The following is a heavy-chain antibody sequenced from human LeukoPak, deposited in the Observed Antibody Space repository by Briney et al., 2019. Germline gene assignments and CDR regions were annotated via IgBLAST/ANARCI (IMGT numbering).Heavy chain of an antibody. Sequence: GESLKISCKGSGYSFTTYWIGWVRQMPGKGLEWMGIIYPGDSDTRYSPSFQGQVTISADKSISTAYVQCSSLRASDTAMYYCARRYYYDTSGYCGSHDAFDIWGQGTMVTVSS. D-gene: IGHD3-22*01. CDR3: ARRYYYDTSGYCGSHDAFDI. CDR1: GYSFTTYW. J-gene: IGHJ3*02. V-gene: IGHV5-51*01. CDR2: IYPGDSDT.